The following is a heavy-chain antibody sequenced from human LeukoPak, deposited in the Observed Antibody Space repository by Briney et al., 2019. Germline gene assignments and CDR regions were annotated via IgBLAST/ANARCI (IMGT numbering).Heavy chain of an antibody. J-gene: IGHJ4*02. CDR3: ARVPAYHPYYFDY. V-gene: IGHV1-69*05. Sequence: ASVKVSCKASGGTFSSYAISWVRQAPGQGLEWMGGIIPIFGTANYAQKFQGRVTITTDESTSTAYMELSSLRSEDTAVYYCARVPAYHPYYFDYWGQGTLVTVSS. D-gene: IGHD2-2*01. CDR1: GGTFSSYA. CDR2: IIPIFGTA.